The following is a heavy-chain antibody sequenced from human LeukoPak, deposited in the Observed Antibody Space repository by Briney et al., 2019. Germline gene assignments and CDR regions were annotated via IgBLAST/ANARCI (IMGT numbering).Heavy chain of an antibody. J-gene: IGHJ5*02. CDR1: GGSFSGYY. CDR2: INHSGST. Sequence: SETLSLTCAVYGGSFSGYYWSWIRQPPGKGLEWIGEINHSGSTNYNPSLKSRVTITVDTSKNQFSLKLSSVTAADTAVYYCARDLGWFDPWGQGTLVTVSS. V-gene: IGHV4-34*01. CDR3: ARDLGWFDP.